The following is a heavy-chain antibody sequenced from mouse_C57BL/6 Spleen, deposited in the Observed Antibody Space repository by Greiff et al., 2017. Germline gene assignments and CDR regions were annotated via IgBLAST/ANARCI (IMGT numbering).Heavy chain of an antibody. D-gene: IGHD1-1*01. CDR1: GYSFTDYN. V-gene: IGHV1-39*01. CDR3: ARRRGSYYYGSSSSWYFDF. Sequence: VVEPGASVKISCKASGYSFTDYNMNWVKQSNGKSLEWIGVINPNYGTTSYNQKFKGKATLTVDQSSSTAYMQLNSLTSEDSAVYYCARRRGSYYYGSSSSWYFDFWGTGTTVTVSS. J-gene: IGHJ1*03. CDR2: INPNYGTT.